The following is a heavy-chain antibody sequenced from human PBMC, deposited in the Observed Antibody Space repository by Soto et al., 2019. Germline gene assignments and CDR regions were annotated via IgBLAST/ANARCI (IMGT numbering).Heavy chain of an antibody. CDR1: GGSVFSSSYY. J-gene: IGHJ4*02. CDR3: ARQANMASRPDDFDY. CDR2: IFYSGRA. D-gene: IGHD6-6*01. V-gene: IGHV4-39*01. Sequence: PAETLSLSCTVSGGSVFSSSYYWAWIRQPPGKGLEWIGSIFYSGRAYYNPSLQSRATMSADTSNNRFSLRVRSVTAADTAVYYCARQANMASRPDDFDYWGQGTLVTVSS.